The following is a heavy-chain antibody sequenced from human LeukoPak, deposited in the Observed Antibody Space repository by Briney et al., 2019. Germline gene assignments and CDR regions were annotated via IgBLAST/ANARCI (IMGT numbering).Heavy chain of an antibody. D-gene: IGHD5-24*01. CDR3: AKEGRSLQTY. V-gene: IGHV3-7*03. J-gene: IGHJ4*02. CDR2: IKEDGTET. Sequence: GGSLRLSCAASGFMFSSNWMSWVRLAPGKGLEWVANIKEDGTETYYVDSVKGRFTISRDNAKNSLHLQMNSLRVEDTAVYYCAKEGRSLQTYWGQGTLVTVSS. CDR1: GFMFSSNW.